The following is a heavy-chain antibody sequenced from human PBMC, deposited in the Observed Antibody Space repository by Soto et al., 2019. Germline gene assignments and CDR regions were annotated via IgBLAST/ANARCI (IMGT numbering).Heavy chain of an antibody. CDR1: GGTLSYT. Sequence: QVQLVQSGAEVKKPGSSVKVSCKASGGTLSYTISWVRQAPGQGLEWMGRIIPVLGIADPAQKFQGRVTITXDXXTYTVYMELSSLRSEDTAVYYCARDETGNGGYFDYWGQGTLVTVSS. D-gene: IGHD1-1*01. CDR3: ARDETGNGGYFDY. V-gene: IGHV1-69*08. J-gene: IGHJ4*02. CDR2: IIPVLGIA.